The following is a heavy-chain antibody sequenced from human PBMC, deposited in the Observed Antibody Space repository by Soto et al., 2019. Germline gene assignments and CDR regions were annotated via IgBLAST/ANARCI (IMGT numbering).Heavy chain of an antibody. CDR3: AREYYDSSRYLADDGFDY. D-gene: IGHD3-22*01. Sequence: ASVKVSCKASGYTFTSYYMHWVRQAPGQGLEWMGIINPSGGSTSYAQKFQGRVTMTRDTSTSTVYMELSSLRSEDTAVYYCAREYYDSSRYLADDGFDYWGHGTLVTVSS. J-gene: IGHJ4*01. CDR1: GYTFTSYY. CDR2: INPSGGST. V-gene: IGHV1-46*01.